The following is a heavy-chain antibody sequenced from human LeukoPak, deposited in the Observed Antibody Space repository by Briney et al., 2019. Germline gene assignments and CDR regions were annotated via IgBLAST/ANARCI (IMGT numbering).Heavy chain of an antibody. CDR2: ISYDGSNK. V-gene: IGHV3-30*04. Sequence: GGSLRLSCAASGFTFSSYAMHWVRQAPGKGLEWVAVISYDGSNKYYADSVKGRFTISRDNSKNTLYLQMNSLGAEDTAVYYCARDLSVVAANFDYWGQGTLVTVSS. D-gene: IGHD2-15*01. J-gene: IGHJ4*02. CDR1: GFTFSSYA. CDR3: ARDLSVVAANFDY.